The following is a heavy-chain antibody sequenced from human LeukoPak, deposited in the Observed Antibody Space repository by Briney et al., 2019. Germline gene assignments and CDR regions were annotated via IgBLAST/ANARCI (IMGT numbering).Heavy chain of an antibody. CDR2: IYYSGST. V-gene: IGHV4-59*01. CDR3: ARTDLGYCSGGSCSYYFDY. Sequence: SETLSLTCTVSGGSISSYYWSWIRQPPGKGLEWIGYIYYSGSTNYNPSLKSRVTISVDTSKNQFFLKLSSVTAADTAVYYCARTDLGYCSGGSCSYYFDYWGQGTLVTVSS. D-gene: IGHD2-15*01. J-gene: IGHJ4*02. CDR1: GGSISSYY.